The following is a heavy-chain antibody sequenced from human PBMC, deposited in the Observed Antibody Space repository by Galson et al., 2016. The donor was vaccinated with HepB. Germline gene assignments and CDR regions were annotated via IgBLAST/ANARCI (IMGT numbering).Heavy chain of an antibody. J-gene: IGHJ6*02. D-gene: IGHD3-3*01. CDR2: VSPHYGAT. Sequence: SVKVSCKASGYIFNSYGITWVRQAPGQGLEWMGWVSPHYGATKYAQKFQGRVTMTTDTSTSTAYMELRSLRSDDTAVYCCARDGERGPIFGVDHYYYYGMDVWGQGTTVTVSS. CDR1: GYIFNSYG. CDR3: ARDGERGPIFGVDHYYYYGMDV. V-gene: IGHV1-18*01.